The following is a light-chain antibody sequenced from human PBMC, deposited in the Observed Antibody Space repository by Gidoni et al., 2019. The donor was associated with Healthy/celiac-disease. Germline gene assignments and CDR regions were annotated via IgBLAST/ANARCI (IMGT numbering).Light chain of an antibody. CDR2: AAS. CDR1: QSISSY. Sequence: DIQMTHSPSSLSASVGERVTITCRASQSISSYLNWYQQKPGKAPNLLIYAASSLQSGVPSRFSGSGSGTDFTLTISSLQPEDVATYYCQQSYSTPWTFGQGTKVEIK. CDR3: QQSYSTPWT. J-gene: IGKJ1*01. V-gene: IGKV1-39*01.